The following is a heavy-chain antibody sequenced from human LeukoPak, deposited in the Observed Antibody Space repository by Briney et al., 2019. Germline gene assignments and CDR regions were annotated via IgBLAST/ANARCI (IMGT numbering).Heavy chain of an antibody. J-gene: IGHJ4*02. D-gene: IGHD3-10*01. CDR3: AKILASGSGSY. CDR2: ISGSGGST. CDR1: GFTFSSYS. Sequence: GGSLRLSCAASGFTFSSYSMSWVRQAPGKGLEWVSAISGSGGSTYYADSVKGRFTISRDNSKNTLYLQMNSLRADDTAIYYCAKILASGSGSYWGQGTLVLVSS. V-gene: IGHV3-23*01.